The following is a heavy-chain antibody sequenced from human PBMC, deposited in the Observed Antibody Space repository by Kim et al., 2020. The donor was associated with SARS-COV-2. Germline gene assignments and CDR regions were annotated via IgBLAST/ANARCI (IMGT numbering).Heavy chain of an antibody. CDR1: GFTFSSYA. CDR2: ITSNAEFI. Sequence: GGSLRLSCAASGFTFSSYAMAWVRQAPGKGPEWVSGITSNAEFIYYADSAKGRFTISRDTSTSMLYLQMNSLRAEDTAVYFCAKLGGYTFGAGSYDLWG. D-gene: IGHD3-3*01. V-gene: IGHV3-23*01. J-gene: IGHJ6*01. CDR3: AKLGGYTFGAGSYDL.